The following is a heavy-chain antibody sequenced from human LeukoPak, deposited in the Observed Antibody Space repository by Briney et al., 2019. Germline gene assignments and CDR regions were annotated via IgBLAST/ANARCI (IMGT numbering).Heavy chain of an antibody. CDR1: GFTFNNYV. D-gene: IGHD2-2*02. V-gene: IGHV3-23*01. CDR3: AKVGVYCTTTSCYIDY. CDR2: ITDSSTST. J-gene: IGHJ4*02. Sequence: GGSLRLSCAASGFTFNNYVMNWVRQAPGKGLEWVSAITDSSTSTYYADSVKGRFTISRDNSKNTLYLQMNSLRADDTAFYYCAKVGVYCTTTSCYIDYWGQGTLVTVSS.